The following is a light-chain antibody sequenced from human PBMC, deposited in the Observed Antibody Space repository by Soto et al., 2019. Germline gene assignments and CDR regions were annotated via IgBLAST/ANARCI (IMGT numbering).Light chain of an antibody. V-gene: IGLV4-69*01. Sequence: QSVLTQSPSASASLGASVKLTGTLSSGHSDYAIAWHQQQPDKGPRYLMKLHRDGSHNRGDGIPDRFSGSNSGTERYLIISSLQSDDEADYYCQTWDTVVVFGGGTKLTVL. J-gene: IGLJ2*01. CDR3: QTWDTVVV. CDR1: SGHSDYA. CDR2: LHRDGSH.